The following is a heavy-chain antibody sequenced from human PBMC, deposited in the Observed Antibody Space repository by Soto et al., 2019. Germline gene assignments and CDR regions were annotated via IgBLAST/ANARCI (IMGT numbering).Heavy chain of an antibody. J-gene: IGHJ4*02. CDR3: ASLGGRTAGTFPHY. D-gene: IGHD6-13*01. Sequence: AGSLRLSCAASGFTFSSYAMSWVRQAPGKGLEWVSAISGSGGSTYYADSVKGRFTISRDNSKNTLYLQMNSLRAEDTAVYYCASLGGRTAGTFPHYWGQGTLVTVSS. V-gene: IGHV3-23*01. CDR2: ISGSGGST. CDR1: GFTFSSYA.